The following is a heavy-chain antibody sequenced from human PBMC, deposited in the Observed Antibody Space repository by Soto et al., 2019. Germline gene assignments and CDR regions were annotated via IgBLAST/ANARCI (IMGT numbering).Heavy chain of an antibody. CDR1: GGSFTSYY. CDR3: ARDNPRGSGSSFDY. D-gene: IGHD5-12*01. Sequence: SETLSLTCTVSGGSFTSYYWSWIRQPPGKGLEWLGYIYYTGITNYNPSLKSRVAISVDTSKNQFSLNLTSVTAADTAVYYCARDNPRGSGSSFDYWGQGTLVTVSS. CDR2: IYYTGIT. J-gene: IGHJ4*02. V-gene: IGHV4-59*01.